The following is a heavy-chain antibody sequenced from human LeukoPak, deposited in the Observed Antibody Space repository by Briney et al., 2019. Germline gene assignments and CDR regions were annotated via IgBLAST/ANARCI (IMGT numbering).Heavy chain of an antibody. CDR1: GGSISSSSYY. J-gene: IGHJ2*01. V-gene: IGHV4-39*01. D-gene: IGHD4-17*01. CDR2: FYYSGST. CDR3: ARHEYGDLDWYFDL. Sequence: SETLSLTCTVSGGSISSSSYYWGWIRQPPGKGLEWIVSFYYSGSTYYNPSLKSRVTISVDTSKNQFSLKLSSVTAADTAVYYCARHEYGDLDWYFDLWGRGTLVTVSS.